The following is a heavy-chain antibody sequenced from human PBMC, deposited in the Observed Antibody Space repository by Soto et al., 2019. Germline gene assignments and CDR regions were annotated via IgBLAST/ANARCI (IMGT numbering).Heavy chain of an antibody. CDR3: ARKHYYDSSGLNWFDP. D-gene: IGHD3-22*01. CDR1: GGSISSYY. CDR2: IYYSGST. Sequence: SETLSLTCTVSGGSISSYYWSWIRQPPGKGLEWIGYIYYSGSTNYNPSLKSRVTISVDTSKNQFSLKLSSVTAADTAVYYCARKHYYDSSGLNWFDPWGQGTLVTVSS. J-gene: IGHJ5*02. V-gene: IGHV4-59*01.